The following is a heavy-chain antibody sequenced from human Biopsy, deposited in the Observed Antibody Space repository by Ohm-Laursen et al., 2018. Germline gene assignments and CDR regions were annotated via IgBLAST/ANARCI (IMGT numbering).Heavy chain of an antibody. J-gene: IGHJ4*02. CDR2: INCKTGAT. CDR1: GGSFSTYT. D-gene: IGHD5-24*01. CDR3: ARDPLDGHKHFDY. V-gene: IGHV1-2*02. Sequence: SVKVSCKASGGSFSTYTITWVRQAPGQGLEWLGYINCKTGATNYAQKFQGTVTMTRDTSISTAYLALGSLRSADTAIYYCARDPLDGHKHFDYWGQGSLVTVSS.